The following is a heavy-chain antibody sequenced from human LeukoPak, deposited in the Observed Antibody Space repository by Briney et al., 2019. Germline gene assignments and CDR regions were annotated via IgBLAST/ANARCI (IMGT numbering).Heavy chain of an antibody. V-gene: IGHV4-34*01. Sequence: SETLSLTCAVYGGSFSGYYWSWIRQPPGKGLEWIGEINHSGSTNYNPSLKSRVTISVDTSKNQFSLKLSSVTAADTAVYYCARDAARYYYDSSGLDYWGQGTLVTVSS. CDR2: INHSGST. D-gene: IGHD3-22*01. CDR3: ARDAARYYYDSSGLDY. J-gene: IGHJ4*02. CDR1: GGSFSGYY.